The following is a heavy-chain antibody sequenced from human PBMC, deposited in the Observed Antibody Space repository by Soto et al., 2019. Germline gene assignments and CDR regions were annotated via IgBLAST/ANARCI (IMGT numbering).Heavy chain of an antibody. CDR2: ISSTAGRTS. D-gene: IGHD3-10*01. CDR1: GFTFNTYP. CDR3: AKGVLSFHYGMKV. J-gene: IGHJ6*02. V-gene: IGHV3-23*01. Sequence: PGGSLRLSCATSGFTFNTYPMTWVRQAPGKGLERVSSISSTAGRTSSYADSVKGRFAISRDFSDNTVYLQMNNLRVDDTAVYFCAKGVLSFHYGMKVWGQGTTVTVSS.